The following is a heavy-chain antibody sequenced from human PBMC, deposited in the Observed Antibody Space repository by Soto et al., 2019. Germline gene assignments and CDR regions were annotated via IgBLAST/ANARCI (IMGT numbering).Heavy chain of an antibody. J-gene: IGHJ5*02. D-gene: IGHD3-22*01. CDR2: ISYDGSNK. CDR1: GFTFSSYA. CDR3: ARVPLDYYDSSVT. V-gene: IGHV3-30-3*01. Sequence: AGGSLRLSCAASGFTFSSYAMHWVRQAPGKGLEWVAVISYDGSNKYYADSVKGRFTISRDNSKNTLYLQMNSLRAEDTAVYYCARVPLDYYDSSVTWGQGTLVTVSS.